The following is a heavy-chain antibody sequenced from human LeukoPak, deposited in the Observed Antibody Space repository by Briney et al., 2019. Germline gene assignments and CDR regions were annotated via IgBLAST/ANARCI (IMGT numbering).Heavy chain of an antibody. CDR1: VFTFSNFV. CDR3: ARDPTGSRFDY. D-gene: IGHD3-10*01. V-gene: IGHV3-30*04. J-gene: IGHJ4*02. CDR2: ISYDGSNI. Sequence: PGGSLRLSCAASVFTFSNFVMHWVRQTPGKGLEWVAVISYDGSNIYYRDSVKGRFTISRDNSKNTLYLQMNSLRAEDTALYYCARDPTGSRFDYWGQGTLVTVSS.